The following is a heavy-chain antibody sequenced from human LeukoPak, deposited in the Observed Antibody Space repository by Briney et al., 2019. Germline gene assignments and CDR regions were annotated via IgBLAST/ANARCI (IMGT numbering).Heavy chain of an antibody. J-gene: IGHJ3*02. Sequence: GVSLRLSCAASGFTFGSYWMHWVRQAPGKGLVWVSRINSDGSSTTYADSVKGRFTISRDNAKNTLYLQMNSLRAEDTAVYYCARVGVSNAFDIWGQGTMVTVSS. CDR1: GFTFGSYW. D-gene: IGHD3-3*01. V-gene: IGHV3-74*01. CDR3: ARVGVSNAFDI. CDR2: INSDGSST.